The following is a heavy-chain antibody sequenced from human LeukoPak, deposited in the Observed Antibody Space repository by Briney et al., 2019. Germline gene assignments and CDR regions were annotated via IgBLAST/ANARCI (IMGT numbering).Heavy chain of an antibody. CDR2: IIPIFGTA. V-gene: IGHV1-69*05. CDR3: ARVPLSSGWYLFDY. CDR1: GGTFSSYA. D-gene: IGHD6-19*01. Sequence: GASVKVSCKASGGTFSSYAISWVRQAPGQGLEWVGRIIPIFGTANYAQKFQGRVTITTDESTSTAYMELSSLRSEDTAVYYCARVPLSSGWYLFDYWGQGTLVTVSS. J-gene: IGHJ4*02.